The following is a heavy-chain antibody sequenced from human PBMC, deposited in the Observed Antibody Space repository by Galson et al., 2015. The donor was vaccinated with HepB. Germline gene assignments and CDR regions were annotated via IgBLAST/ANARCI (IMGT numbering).Heavy chain of an antibody. Sequence: SVKVSCKASGYTFTGYYMHWVRQAPGQGLEWMGWINPNSGGTNYAQKFQGWVTMTRDTSISTAYMELSRLRSDDTAVYYCARGDYGSGSSGAFDIWGQGTMVTVSS. CDR3: ARGDYGSGSSGAFDI. CDR1: GYTFTGYY. D-gene: IGHD3-10*01. J-gene: IGHJ3*02. V-gene: IGHV1-2*04. CDR2: INPNSGGT.